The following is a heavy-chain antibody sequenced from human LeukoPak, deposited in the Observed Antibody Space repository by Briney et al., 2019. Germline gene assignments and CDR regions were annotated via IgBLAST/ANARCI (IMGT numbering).Heavy chain of an antibody. CDR1: GFTFSSYG. CDR2: IWYDGSNK. Sequence: GGSLRLSCAASGFTFSSYGMQWVRQAPGKGLEWVALIWYDGSNKHYADSVKGRFTISRDSSKKTMYLQMNSLRAEDTAVYFCARDRAMVSGKPWYFDLWGRGTLVPVSS. V-gene: IGHV3-33*01. CDR3: ARDRAMVSGKPWYFDL. D-gene: IGHD3-10*01. J-gene: IGHJ2*01.